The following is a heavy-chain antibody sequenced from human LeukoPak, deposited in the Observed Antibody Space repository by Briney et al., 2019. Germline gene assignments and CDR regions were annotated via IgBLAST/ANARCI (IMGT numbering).Heavy chain of an antibody. D-gene: IGHD5-12*01. J-gene: IGHJ3*02. CDR2: INHSGST. V-gene: IGHV4-39*07. CDR3: ARGTDIGTPNAFDI. CDR1: GGSISSSSYY. Sequence: PSETLSLTCTVSGGSISSSSYYWSWILQPPGKGLEWIGEINHSGSTNYNPSLKSRVTISVDTSKNQFSLKLSSVTAADTAVYYCARGTDIGTPNAFDIWGQGTMVTVSS.